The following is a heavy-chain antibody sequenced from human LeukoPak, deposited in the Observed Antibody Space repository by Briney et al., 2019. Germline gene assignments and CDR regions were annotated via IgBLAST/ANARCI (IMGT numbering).Heavy chain of an antibody. V-gene: IGHV3-30*03. D-gene: IGHD4-23*01. CDR2: ISYDGSNK. Sequence: GSLRLSCAASGFTFSSYGMHWVRQAPGKGLEWVAVISYDGSNKYYADSVKGRFTISRDNAKNSLYLQMNSLRAEDTAVYYCARDHDYGGNAGSVYWGQGTLVTVSS. CDR1: GFTFSSYG. CDR3: ARDHDYGGNAGSVY. J-gene: IGHJ4*02.